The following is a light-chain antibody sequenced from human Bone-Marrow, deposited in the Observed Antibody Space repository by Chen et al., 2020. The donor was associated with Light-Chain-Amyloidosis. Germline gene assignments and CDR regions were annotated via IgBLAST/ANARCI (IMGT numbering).Light chain of an antibody. Sequence: QSVLTQPPSVSGAPGQGVTIPCAGRSSNIGAGYDVYWYQQLPGTAPNFLIYGHNQRPSGVPDRFSGSRSGTSASLAITELQADDEADYYCQTYDDSPSAYVFGTGTRVTVL. V-gene: IGLV1-40*01. CDR2: GHN. CDR3: QTYDDSPSAYV. CDR1: SSNIGAGYD. J-gene: IGLJ1*01.